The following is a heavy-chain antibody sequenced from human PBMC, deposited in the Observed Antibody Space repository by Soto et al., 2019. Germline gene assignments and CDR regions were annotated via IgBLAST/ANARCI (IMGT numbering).Heavy chain of an antibody. CDR2: IDPSDSYT. Sequence: PGESLKISCKGSGYSFTSYWISWVRQMPGKGLEWMGRIDPSDSYTNYSPSFQGHVTISADKSISTAYLQWSSLKASDTAMYYCAGHRGINSDYYGMDVWGQGTTVTVSS. CDR1: GYSFTSYW. CDR3: AGHRGINSDYYGMDV. V-gene: IGHV5-10-1*01. D-gene: IGHD3-10*01. J-gene: IGHJ6*02.